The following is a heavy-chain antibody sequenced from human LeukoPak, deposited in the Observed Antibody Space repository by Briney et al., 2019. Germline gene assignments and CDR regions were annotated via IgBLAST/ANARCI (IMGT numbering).Heavy chain of an antibody. Sequence: PSETLSLTCTVSGGSISSYYWSWIRQPPGKGLEWIGYIYYSGSTNYNPSLKSRVTISVDTSKNQFSLKLSSVTAADTAVYYCARGTYYYDSSGYLPGPWGQGTLVTVSS. CDR2: IYYSGST. CDR3: ARGTYYYDSSGYLPGP. J-gene: IGHJ5*02. V-gene: IGHV4-59*01. D-gene: IGHD3-22*01. CDR1: GGSISSYY.